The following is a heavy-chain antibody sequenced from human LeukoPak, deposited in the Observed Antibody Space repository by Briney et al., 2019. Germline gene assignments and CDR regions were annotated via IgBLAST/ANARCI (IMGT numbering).Heavy chain of an antibody. CDR3: ARSVLGYSYGLHIDY. Sequence: SETLSLTCTVSGGSISSYYWSWIRQSPGEGLEWIGYIHYRESTNYNPSLKSRVTISVDTSKNQFSLKLSSLTAADTAVYYCARSVLGYSYGLHIDYWGQGTLVTVSS. V-gene: IGHV4-59*01. CDR1: GGSISSYY. J-gene: IGHJ4*02. D-gene: IGHD5-18*01. CDR2: IHYREST.